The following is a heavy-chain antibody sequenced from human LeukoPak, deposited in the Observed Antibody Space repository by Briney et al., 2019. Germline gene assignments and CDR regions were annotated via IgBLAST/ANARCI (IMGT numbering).Heavy chain of an antibody. Sequence: ASVKVSCKASGYTFTSYGISWVRQAPGQGLEWMGWISAYNGNTNYAQKLQGRVTMTTDTSTSTAYMELRSLRSDDTAVYYCARTPSTSETAAGSFDYWGQGTLSPSPQ. CDR1: GYTFTSYG. D-gene: IGHD6-13*01. CDR2: ISAYNGNT. V-gene: IGHV1-18*01. J-gene: IGHJ4*02. CDR3: ARTPSTSETAAGSFDY.